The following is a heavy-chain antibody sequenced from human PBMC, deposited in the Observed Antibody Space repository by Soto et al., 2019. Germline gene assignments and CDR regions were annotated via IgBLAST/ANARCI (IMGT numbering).Heavy chain of an antibody. D-gene: IGHD3-10*01. J-gene: IGHJ3*02. Sequence: ASVKVSCKASGYTFTSYGIGWVRQAPGQGLEWMGWISAYNGNTNYAQKLQGRVTMTTDTSTSTAYMELRSLRSDDTAVYYCARGGIRITMVRGVIKGAFDIWGQGTMVTVSS. CDR3: ARGGIRITMVRGVIKGAFDI. CDR1: GYTFTSYG. V-gene: IGHV1-18*01. CDR2: ISAYNGNT.